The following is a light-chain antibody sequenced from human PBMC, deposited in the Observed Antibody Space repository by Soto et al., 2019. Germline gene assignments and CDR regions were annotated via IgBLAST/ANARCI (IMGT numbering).Light chain of an antibody. CDR3: QQYDSSPRT. CDR1: QSVSTY. J-gene: IGKJ1*01. CDR2: GAS. Sequence: DIVLTQSPATLSLSPGERATLSCWASQSVSTYLAWYQQKPGQAPRLLIYGASSRATGIPDRFSGSGSGTDFTLTISRLEPEDFAVYYCQQYDSSPRTFGQGTKVDIK. V-gene: IGKV3-20*01.